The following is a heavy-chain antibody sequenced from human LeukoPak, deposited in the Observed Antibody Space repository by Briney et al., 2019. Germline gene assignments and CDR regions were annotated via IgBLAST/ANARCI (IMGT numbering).Heavy chain of an antibody. Sequence: TSETLSLTCTVSGYSISTGYYWGWIRQSPEKGLEWIGSIFHSGTTYYNPPLKSRVTLSVDTSKNQFSLRLSSVTAADTAVYFCAKSIASAGTNSCYYMDVWGKGTTVTVSS. CDR2: IFHSGTT. V-gene: IGHV4-38-2*02. J-gene: IGHJ6*03. CDR3: AKSIASAGTNSCYYMDV. CDR1: GYSISTGYY. D-gene: IGHD6-13*01.